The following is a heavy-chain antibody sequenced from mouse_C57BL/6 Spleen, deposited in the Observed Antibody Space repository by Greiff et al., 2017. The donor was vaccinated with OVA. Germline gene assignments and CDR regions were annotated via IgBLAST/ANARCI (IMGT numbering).Heavy chain of an antibody. CDR1: GYTFTSYW. CDR2: INPSNGGT. Sequence: QVQLQQPGTELVKPGASVKLSCTASGYTFTSYWMHWVKQRPGQGLEWIGNINPSNGGTNYNEKFKSKATLTVDKSSSTAYMQLSSLTSEDSAVYDCAREGDGYYVWFAYWGQGTLVTVSA. V-gene: IGHV1-53*01. CDR3: AREGDGYYVWFAY. D-gene: IGHD2-3*01. J-gene: IGHJ3*01.